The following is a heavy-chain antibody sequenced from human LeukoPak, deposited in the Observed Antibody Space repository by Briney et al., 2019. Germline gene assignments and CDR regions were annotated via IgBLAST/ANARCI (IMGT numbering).Heavy chain of an antibody. V-gene: IGHV4-34*01. CDR2: INHSGST. J-gene: IGHJ6*03. CDR1: GGSFSGYY. D-gene: IGHD2-2*01. CDR3: AIGVGYCSSTSCYYHYYYYYMDV. Sequence: SETLSLTCAVYGGSFSGYYWSWIRQPPGKGLEWIGEINHSGSTNYYPSLKSRVTISVDTSKNQFSLKLSSVTAADSAVYYCAIGVGYCSSTSCYYHYYYYYMDVWGKGTTVTVSS.